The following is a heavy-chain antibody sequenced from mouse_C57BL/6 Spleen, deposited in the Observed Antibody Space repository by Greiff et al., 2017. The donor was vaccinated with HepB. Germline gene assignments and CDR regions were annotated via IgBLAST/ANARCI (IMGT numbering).Heavy chain of an antibody. D-gene: IGHD1-1*01. J-gene: IGHJ3*01. CDR3: TTFYGSSYVFAY. CDR2: IDPENGDT. CDR1: GFNIKDDY. V-gene: IGHV14-4*01. Sequence: EVQLQQSGAELVRPGASVKLSCTASGFNIKDDYMHWVKQRPDQGLEWIGWIDPENGDTEYASKFQGKATITADTSSNTAYLQHSSLTSEDTAVYYWTTFYGSSYVFAYWGQGTLVTVSA.